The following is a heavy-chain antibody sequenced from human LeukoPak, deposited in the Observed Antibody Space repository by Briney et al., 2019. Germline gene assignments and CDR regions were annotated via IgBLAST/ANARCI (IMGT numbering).Heavy chain of an antibody. V-gene: IGHV1-8*01. J-gene: IGHJ4*02. CDR1: GYTFTSYD. Sequence: GASVKVSCKASGYTFTSYDINWVRQATGQGLEWMGWMNPNSGNTGYAQKFQGRVTMTRNTSISTAYMELSSLRSEDTAVYYCARGSTTPRRTMATINPPPSYWGQGTLVTVSS. CDR2: MNPNSGNT. D-gene: IGHD5-24*01. CDR3: ARGSTTPRRTMATINPPPSY.